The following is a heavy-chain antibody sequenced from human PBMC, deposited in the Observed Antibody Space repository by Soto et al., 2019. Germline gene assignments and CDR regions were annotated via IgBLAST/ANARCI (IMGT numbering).Heavy chain of an antibody. CDR2: IYHSGST. CDR3: ARIPLAVAGPYWYFDL. V-gene: IGHV4-30-2*01. Sequence: QLQLQESGSGLVKPSQTLSLTCAVSGGSISSGGYSWSWIRQPPGKGLEWMGYIYHSGSTYYNPSLKSRVTISVDRSKNQFSLQLSSVTAAETAVYYCARIPLAVAGPYWYFDLWGRGTLVTVSS. D-gene: IGHD6-19*01. CDR1: GGSISSGGYS. J-gene: IGHJ2*01.